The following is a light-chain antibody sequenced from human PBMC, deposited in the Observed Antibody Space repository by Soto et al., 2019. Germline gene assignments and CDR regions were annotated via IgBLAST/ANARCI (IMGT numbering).Light chain of an antibody. CDR3: AAWDDSLNGYV. Sequence: QSVLTQPPSASGTPGQRVTISCSGGSSNIGTNAVNWNQQLPGTAPKLLIYNNNQRPSGVPDRFSGSKSGTSASLAISGLQSEDEADYYCAAWDDSLNGYVFGTGTMVTVL. V-gene: IGLV1-44*01. CDR1: SSNIGTNA. J-gene: IGLJ1*01. CDR2: NNN.